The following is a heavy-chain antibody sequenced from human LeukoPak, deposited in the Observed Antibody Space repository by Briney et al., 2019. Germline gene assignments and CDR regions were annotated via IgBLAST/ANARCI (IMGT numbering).Heavy chain of an antibody. J-gene: IGHJ6*02. CDR1: GFTFGSYS. CDR3: ARDRYGGSGSYYSYYYGMDV. V-gene: IGHV3-48*01. D-gene: IGHD3-10*01. CDR2: ISSSSSTI. Sequence: GGSLRLSCAASGFTFGSYSMNRVRQAPGKGLEWVSYISSSSSTIYYADSVKGRFTISRDNAKNSLYLQMNSLRAEDTAVYYCARDRYGGSGSYYSYYYGMDVWGQGTTVTVSS.